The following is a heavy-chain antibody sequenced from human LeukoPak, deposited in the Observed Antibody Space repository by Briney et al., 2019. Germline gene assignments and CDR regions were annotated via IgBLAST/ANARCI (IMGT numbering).Heavy chain of an antibody. CDR1: GGSISSSTYY. D-gene: IGHD3-10*01. Sequence: SETLSLTCTVSGGSISSSTYYWGWVRQPPGKGLEWIGSMYYSGSTYYNPSLKGRVTISVDTSKNQFSLKLSSVTAADTAVYYCARGGPGFGELLGAIDYWGQGTLVTVSS. CDR2: MYYSGST. J-gene: IGHJ4*02. V-gene: IGHV4-39*07. CDR3: ARGGPGFGELLGAIDY.